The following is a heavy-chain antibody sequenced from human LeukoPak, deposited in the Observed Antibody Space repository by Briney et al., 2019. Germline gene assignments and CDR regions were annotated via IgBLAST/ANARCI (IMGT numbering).Heavy chain of an antibody. V-gene: IGHV3-21*01. Sequence: PGGSLRLSCAASGFTFSSYSMNWVRQAPGKGLEWVSSISSSSSYIYYADSVKGRFTISRDNAKNSLYLQMNSLRAEDTAVYYCARNIVSARGAFDIWGQGTMVTVSS. CDR2: ISSSSSYI. D-gene: IGHD2/OR15-2a*01. CDR1: GFTFSSYS. J-gene: IGHJ3*02. CDR3: ARNIVSARGAFDI.